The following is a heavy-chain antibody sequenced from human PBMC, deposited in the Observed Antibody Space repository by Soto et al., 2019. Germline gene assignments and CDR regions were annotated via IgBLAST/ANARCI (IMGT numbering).Heavy chain of an antibody. Sequence: EASVKVSCKASGYTFTTYGIGWVRQAPGQGLEWMGWISAYNGNTNYAQKLQGRVTMTTDTSTTTAYMELRSLTSDDTAVYYCARDRVVGAADAFDIWGQGTMVTVSS. CDR2: ISAYNGNT. CDR1: GYTFTTYG. V-gene: IGHV1-18*01. D-gene: IGHD2-15*01. CDR3: ARDRVVGAADAFDI. J-gene: IGHJ3*02.